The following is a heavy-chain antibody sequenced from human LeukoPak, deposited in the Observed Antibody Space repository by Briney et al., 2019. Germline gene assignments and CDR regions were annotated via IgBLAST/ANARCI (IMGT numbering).Heavy chain of an antibody. D-gene: IGHD6-13*01. CDR3: ARGAGSSWFDY. Sequence: ASVKVSCKASGYTFTGHYMHWVRQAPGQGLEWMGWINPNNGGTNYAQKFQGRVTLTRVTSISTAYMELTRLTSDDTAMYYCARGAGSSWFDYWGQGALVTVSS. CDR2: INPNNGGT. CDR1: GYTFTGHY. J-gene: IGHJ4*02. V-gene: IGHV1-2*02.